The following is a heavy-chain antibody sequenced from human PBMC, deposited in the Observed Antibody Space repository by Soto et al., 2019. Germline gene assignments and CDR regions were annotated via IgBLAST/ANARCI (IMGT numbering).Heavy chain of an antibody. V-gene: IGHV1-69*08. CDR2: IIPLLGIA. J-gene: IGHJ4*02. Sequence: QVQLVQSGAEVKKPGSSVKVSCKTSGGTFSNDIITWVRQAPGQGLEWMGRIIPLLGIANYAQNFKGRVTNTADKSTGTAYMEVNSLRSEDTAVYYCARDSPIGSTFSGYDAIDYWGQGTLVTVSS. CDR3: ARDSPIGSTFSGYDAIDY. D-gene: IGHD5-12*01. CDR1: GGTFSNDI.